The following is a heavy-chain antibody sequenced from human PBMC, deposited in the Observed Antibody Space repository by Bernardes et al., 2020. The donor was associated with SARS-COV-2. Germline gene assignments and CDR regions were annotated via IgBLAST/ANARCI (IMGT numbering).Heavy chain of an antibody. J-gene: IGHJ2*01. V-gene: IGHV3-7*01. D-gene: IGHD2-8*01. CDR2: INKDGSEK. Sequence: GGSLRLSCAASGFTASSHCMSWVRQAPGKGLEWVASINKDGSEKRYVDSVKGRFTISTDNAQNSLYLQMSSLRDEDTAVYYCARGCTNDVCYSWFFDLWGRGTLVTVSS. CDR1: GFTASSHC. CDR3: ARGCTNDVCYSWFFDL.